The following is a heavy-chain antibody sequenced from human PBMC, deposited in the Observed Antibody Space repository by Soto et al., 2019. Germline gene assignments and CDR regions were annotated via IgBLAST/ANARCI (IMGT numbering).Heavy chain of an antibody. D-gene: IGHD3-22*01. J-gene: IGHJ4*02. Sequence: QITLKESGPTLVKPTQTLTLTCTFSGFSLSTSGVGVGWIRQPPGKALEWLALIYWDDDKHYSPSLKSRLTITKDTSKNQVVLTMTNMDPVDTATYYCAHRRRYYDSSGYYYLDYWGQGTLVTVSS. CDR3: AHRRRYYDSSGYYYLDY. CDR1: GFSLSTSGVG. CDR2: IYWDDDK. V-gene: IGHV2-5*02.